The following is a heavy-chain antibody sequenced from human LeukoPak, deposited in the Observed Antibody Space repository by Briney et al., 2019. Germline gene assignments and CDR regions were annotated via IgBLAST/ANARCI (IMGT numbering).Heavy chain of an antibody. CDR1: GGSISSGGYY. D-gene: IGHD3-22*01. V-gene: IGHV4-30-2*01. CDR2: IYHSGST. CDR3: ARALLMDDSSGYYAGELDY. J-gene: IGHJ4*02. Sequence: PSETLSLTCTVSGGSISSGGYYWSWIRQPPGKGLEWIGYIYHSGSTYYIPSLKSRVTISVDRSKNQFSLKLSSVTAADTAVYYCARALLMDDSSGYYAGELDYWGQGTLVTVSS.